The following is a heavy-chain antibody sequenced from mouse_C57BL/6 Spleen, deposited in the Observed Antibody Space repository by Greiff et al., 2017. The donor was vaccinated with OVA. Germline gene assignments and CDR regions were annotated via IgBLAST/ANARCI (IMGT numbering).Heavy chain of an antibody. CDR3: VRTHYYGSTYWYFDV. CDR2: IRSKSNNYAT. CDR1: GFSFNTYA. D-gene: IGHD1-1*01. V-gene: IGHV10-1*01. J-gene: IGHJ1*03. Sequence: EVKLMESGGGLVQPKGSLKLSCAASGFSFNTYAMNWVRQAPGKGLEWVARIRSKSNNYATYYADSVKDRFTISRDDSESMLYLQMNNLKTEDTAMYYCVRTHYYGSTYWYFDVWGTGTTVTVSS.